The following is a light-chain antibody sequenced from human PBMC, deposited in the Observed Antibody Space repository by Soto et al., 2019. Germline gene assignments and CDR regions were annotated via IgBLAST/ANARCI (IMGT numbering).Light chain of an antibody. CDR1: SSNIGAGYD. V-gene: IGLV1-40*01. CDR3: QSYASSPSAIFV. CDR2: AND. Sequence: QSVLTQPPSVSGAPGQRVTISCTGSSSNIGAGYDVHWYQQLPGTAPRLLIYANDNRPSGVPDRFSGSKSGTSASLAITGLRAADEADYYCQSYASSPSAIFVFGTGTKVTVL. J-gene: IGLJ1*01.